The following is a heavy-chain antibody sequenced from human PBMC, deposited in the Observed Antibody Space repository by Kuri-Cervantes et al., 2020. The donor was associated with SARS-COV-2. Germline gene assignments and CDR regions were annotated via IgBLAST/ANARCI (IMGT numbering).Heavy chain of an antibody. J-gene: IGHJ6*03. CDR3: AGGLEGYCSSTSCLRRGGNYYYYMDV. D-gene: IGHD2-2*01. CDR2: INHSGST. V-gene: IGHV4-34*01. CDR1: GGSFSGYY. Sequence: GSLRLSCAVYGGSFSGYYWSWIRQPPGKGLEWIGEINHSGSTNYNPSLKSRVTISVDTSKNQFSLKLSSVTAADTAVYYCAGGLEGYCSSTSCLRRGGNYYYYMDVWGKGTTVTVSS.